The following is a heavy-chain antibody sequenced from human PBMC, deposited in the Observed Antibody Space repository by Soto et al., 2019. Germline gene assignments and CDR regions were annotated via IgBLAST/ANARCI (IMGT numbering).Heavy chain of an antibody. CDR3: ASSPGVNVPAAKVGHWFDP. D-gene: IGHD2-2*01. V-gene: IGHV1-69*01. CDR2: IIPIFGTA. Sequence: QVQLVQSGAEVKKPGSSGKVSCKASGRTFSSYAISWVRQAPGPGLEWMGGIIPIFGTANYAQKSQGRVTITADETTSPAYMELSSLRSDDTAVYYCASSPGVNVPAAKVGHWFDPWGHGTLVTVSS. CDR1: GRTFSSYA. J-gene: IGHJ5*02.